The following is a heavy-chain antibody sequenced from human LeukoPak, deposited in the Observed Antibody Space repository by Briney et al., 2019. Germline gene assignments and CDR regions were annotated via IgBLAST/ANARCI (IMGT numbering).Heavy chain of an antibody. CDR3: ARGRYYEFGDY. CDR2: IYYSGSN. Sequence: PSETLSLTCTVSGGSLSRYHWIGTREPPGKGLVGIGYIYYSGSNNYNHSLKSRVTILVDTSKNQFSLKLSSVTAADTTGYYCARGRYYEFGDYWGQGTLVTVSS. J-gene: IGHJ4*02. V-gene: IGHV4-59*01. D-gene: IGHD3-3*01. CDR1: GGSLSRYH.